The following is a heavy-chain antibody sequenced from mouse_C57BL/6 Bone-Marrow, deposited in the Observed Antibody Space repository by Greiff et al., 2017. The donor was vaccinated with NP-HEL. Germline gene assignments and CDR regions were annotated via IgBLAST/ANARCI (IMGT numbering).Heavy chain of an antibody. Sequence: VQRVESGPELVKPGASVKISCKASGYSFTSYYIHWVKQRPGQGLEWIGWIYPGSGNTKYNEKFKGKATLTADTSSSTAYMQLSSLTSEDSAVYYCARMRYYSNYVNYAMDYWGQGTSVTVSS. CDR1: GYSFTSYY. CDR3: ARMRYYSNYVNYAMDY. V-gene: IGHV1-66*01. J-gene: IGHJ4*01. CDR2: IYPGSGNT. D-gene: IGHD2-5*01.